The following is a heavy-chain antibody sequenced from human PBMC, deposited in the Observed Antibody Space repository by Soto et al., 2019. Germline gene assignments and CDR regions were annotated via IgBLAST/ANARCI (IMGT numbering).Heavy chain of an antibody. Sequence: QMVQSGAEVKNPGSSVRVSCTASGDTFSRSTLSWVRQAPGQGLEWMGRTIPILSMSDYAQKFQGRVSITAATSTSTVYMELSRLRSEATAVYYCATNYGSGSAHFDTWGHGTLGTVSS. CDR1: GDTFSRST. J-gene: IGHJ4*01. CDR3: ATNYGSGSAHFDT. D-gene: IGHD3-10*01. V-gene: IGHV1-69*02. CDR2: TIPILSMS.